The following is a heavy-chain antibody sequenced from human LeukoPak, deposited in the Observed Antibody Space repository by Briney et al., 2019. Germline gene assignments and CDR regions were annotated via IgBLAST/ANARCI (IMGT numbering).Heavy chain of an antibody. CDR3: ARPGYCSTTSCSAIDY. CDR1: GYIFSTYW. CDR2: IYPGDSDT. J-gene: IGHJ4*02. V-gene: IGHV5-51*01. Sequence: TGESLKISCKGSGYIFSTYWIGWVRQMPGKGLEWMGIIYPGDSDTRYSPPFQGQVTISADKSISTAFLHWSSLKASDTAMYYCARPGYCSTTSCSAIDYWGQGTLVTVSS. D-gene: IGHD2-2*01.